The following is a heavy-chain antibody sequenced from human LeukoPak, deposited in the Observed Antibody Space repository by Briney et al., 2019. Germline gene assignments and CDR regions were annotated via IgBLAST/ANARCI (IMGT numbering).Heavy chain of an antibody. CDR1: GGSINYYY. CDR3: ARGASGYSYG. CDR2: IYSTGST. D-gene: IGHD5-18*01. V-gene: IGHV4-4*07. J-gene: IGHJ4*02. Sequence: SETLSLTCTVSGGSINYYYWNWIRHPAGKGLEWIGRIYSTGSTNYNPSLKSRVTISIDTSKNQFSLNLSSVTAADTAVYYCARGASGYSYGWGQGTLVTVSS.